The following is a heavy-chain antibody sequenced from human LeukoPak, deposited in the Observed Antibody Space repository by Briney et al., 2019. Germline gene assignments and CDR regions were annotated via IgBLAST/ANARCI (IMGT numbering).Heavy chain of an antibody. D-gene: IGHD2-2*01. CDR1: GFIFSTSW. CDR2: IKGDGSEK. J-gene: IGHJ4*02. V-gene: IGHV3-7*01. CDR3: ARDGQSYCSSTSCYFAY. Sequence: SGGSLRLSCAASGFIFSTSWMTWVRQAPGKGMEWVANIKGDGSEKYYEDSVEGRFTISRDNAKNSLYLQMTSLTDEDTAVYYCARDGQSYCSSTSCYFAYWGQGTLVTVSS.